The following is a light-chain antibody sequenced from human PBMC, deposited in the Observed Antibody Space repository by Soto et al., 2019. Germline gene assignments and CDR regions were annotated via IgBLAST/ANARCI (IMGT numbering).Light chain of an antibody. CDR1: QSVSNNY. Sequence: EIVLKQSPGTLSLYTGERATLSCRASQSVSNNYLAWYQQKPGQAPRLLIYGASNRATGIPDRFSGSGSGTDFTLTISRLEPEDFAVYYCQQYGSSGTFGQGTKVDIK. CDR3: QQYGSSGT. V-gene: IGKV3-20*01. J-gene: IGKJ1*01. CDR2: GAS.